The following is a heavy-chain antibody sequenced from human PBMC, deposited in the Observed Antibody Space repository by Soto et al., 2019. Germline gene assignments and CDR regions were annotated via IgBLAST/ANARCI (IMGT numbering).Heavy chain of an antibody. Sequence: QVQLQESGPGLVKPSQTLSLTCTVSGDTMSNAGYYWSWIRQLPGKGLEWIGYVYYSGSTFYNPSLKSRVTISIDTSKNQYSLNVSSVTAADTAVYYCARDPVSHPTDVWGQGTTVIVSS. CDR2: VYYSGST. J-gene: IGHJ6*02. CDR1: GDTMSNAGYY. V-gene: IGHV4-31*03. D-gene: IGHD6-19*01. CDR3: ARDPVSHPTDV.